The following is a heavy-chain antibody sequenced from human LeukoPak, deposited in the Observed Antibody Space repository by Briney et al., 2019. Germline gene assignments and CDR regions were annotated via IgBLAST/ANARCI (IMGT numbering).Heavy chain of an antibody. CDR2: IYYSGRT. D-gene: IGHD5-12*01. CDR1: GDSINSANDY. V-gene: IGHV4-39*01. Sequence: PSETLSLTCTVSGDSINSANDYWGWIRQPPGKGLEWIWCIYYSGRTYYNPSLKSRVSISVDKSKNQFSLNLTSVTAADTAVYYCGDRSWLHSPIVDYWGQGTLVTVSS. J-gene: IGHJ4*02. CDR3: GDRSWLHSPIVDY.